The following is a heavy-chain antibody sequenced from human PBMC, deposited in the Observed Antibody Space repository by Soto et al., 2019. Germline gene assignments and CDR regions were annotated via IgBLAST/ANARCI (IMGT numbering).Heavy chain of an antibody. Sequence: EVQLVESGGGLVQPGGSLRLSCAASGFTFSSYNMNWVRQAPGKGLEWVSYLISSGSAIFYADSVKGRFTISRDNAKNSVYLQMNSLRAEDTAVYYCATQGPYCMDVWGQGTTVTVSS. V-gene: IGHV3-48*01. CDR3: ATQGPYCMDV. CDR2: LISSGSAI. CDR1: GFTFSSYN. J-gene: IGHJ6*02.